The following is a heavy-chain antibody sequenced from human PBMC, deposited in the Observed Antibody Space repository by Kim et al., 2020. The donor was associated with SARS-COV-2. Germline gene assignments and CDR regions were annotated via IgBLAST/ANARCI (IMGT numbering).Heavy chain of an antibody. J-gene: IGHJ5*02. V-gene: IGHV1-46*03. CDR2: INPSGGST. CDR3: ARGTWGGGGWGYGSGQYNRFDP. Sequence: ASVKVSCKASGYTFTSSHIQWVRQAPGQGLEWMGIINPSGGSTTYAQELQGRVTMTRDTSTGTVYMELSSLRSEDTALHYCARGTWGGGGWGYGSGQYNRFDPWGQGTLVIVSS. CDR1: GYTFTSSH. D-gene: IGHD3-10*01.